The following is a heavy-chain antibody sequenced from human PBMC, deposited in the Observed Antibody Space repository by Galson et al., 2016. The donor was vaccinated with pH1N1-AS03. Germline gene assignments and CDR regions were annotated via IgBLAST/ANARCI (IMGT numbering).Heavy chain of an antibody. D-gene: IGHD5-24*01. CDR1: GFRFTTYW. CDR3: AKGYGYNYYFDY. Sequence: QSGAEVKKPGESLMISCKASGFRFTTYWIAWVRQLPGKGLEWMGFIYPGDSDTKYSPSFQGQVTISADKSISTAYLRWNSLKASDTAMYYCAKGYGYNYYFDYWCQGTLVTVSS. J-gene: IGHJ4*02. V-gene: IGHV5-51*03. CDR2: IYPGDSDT.